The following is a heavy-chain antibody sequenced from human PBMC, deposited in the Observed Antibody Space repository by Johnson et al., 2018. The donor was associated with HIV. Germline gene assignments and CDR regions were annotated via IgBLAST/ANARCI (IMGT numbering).Heavy chain of an antibody. CDR1: GFIFSDYC. CDR3: AKGLAAFFAFDI. J-gene: IGHJ3*02. Sequence: MQLVESGGDLVKPGGSLRLSCAASGFIFSDYCMSWIRQAPGKGLEWVSYISSSGDTTYYADSVKGRFTISRDNSKNTLYLQMNSLRAEDTAVYYCAKGLAAFFAFDIWGQGTMVTVSS. D-gene: IGHD3-3*01. V-gene: IGHV3-11*04. CDR2: ISSSGDTT.